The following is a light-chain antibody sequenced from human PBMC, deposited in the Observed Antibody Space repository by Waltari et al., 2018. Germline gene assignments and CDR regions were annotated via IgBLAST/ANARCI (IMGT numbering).Light chain of an antibody. CDR1: QSVLYNSNNKNY. CDR2: WAS. Sequence: DIVMTQSPDSLAVSLGERATINCKSSQSVLYNSNNKNYLAGYLQKPGQPPKLLIYWASTRDSGVPDRVSVSRSATYFTLTISSLQAEYVAVYYSKPYYSTPYTLGQGTKLEIK. J-gene: IGKJ2*01. V-gene: IGKV4-1*01. CDR3: KPYYSTPYT.